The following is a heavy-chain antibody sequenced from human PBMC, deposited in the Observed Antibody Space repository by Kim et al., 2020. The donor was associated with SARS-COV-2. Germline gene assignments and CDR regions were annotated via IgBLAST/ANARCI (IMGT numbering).Heavy chain of an antibody. CDR2: STGSSTI. J-gene: IGHJ4*02. Sequence: STGSSTIYYSVSVKGRFTISKDNARNSLYLQMNSLRDEDTAVYYCATDRTYWGQGTLVTVSS. V-gene: IGHV3-48*02. CDR3: ATDRTY.